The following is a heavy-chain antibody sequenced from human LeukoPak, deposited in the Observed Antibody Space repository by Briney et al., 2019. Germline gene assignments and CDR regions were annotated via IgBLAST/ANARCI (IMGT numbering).Heavy chain of an antibody. Sequence: SVRVSCKASGGTFSSYAISWVRQAPGQGLEWMGRIIPIFGTANYAQKFQGRVTITADKSTSTAYMELSSLRSEDTAVYYCAREAGITIFGVVIIRPFDYWGQGTLVTVSS. V-gene: IGHV1-69*06. CDR2: IIPIFGTA. CDR1: GGTFSSYA. J-gene: IGHJ4*02. CDR3: AREAGITIFGVVIIRPFDY. D-gene: IGHD3-3*01.